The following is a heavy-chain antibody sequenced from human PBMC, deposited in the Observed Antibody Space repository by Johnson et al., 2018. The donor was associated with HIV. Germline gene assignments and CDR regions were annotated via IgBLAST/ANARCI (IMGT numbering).Heavy chain of an antibody. J-gene: IGHJ3*01. CDR3: AKEGSTVI. CDR2: IKQDGGEK. Sequence: VQLVESGGGVVQPGRSLRLSCAASGFTFSSYWMSWVRQAPGKGLDWVANIKQDGGEKYYVDSVKGRFTISRDNSKNTLYLQMNSLGAEDTAVYYCAKEGSTVIWGQGTMVTVSS. V-gene: IGHV3-7*01. CDR1: GFTFSSYW. D-gene: IGHD4-11*01.